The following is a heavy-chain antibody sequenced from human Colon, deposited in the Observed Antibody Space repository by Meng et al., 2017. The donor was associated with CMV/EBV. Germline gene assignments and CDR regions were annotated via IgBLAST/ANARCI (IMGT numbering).Heavy chain of an antibody. J-gene: IGHJ4*02. CDR1: GGSVNSGSYY. CDR3: AREASGWSTGIDF. Sequence: GSLRLSCNVSGGSVNSGSYYWTWIRQPPGKGLEWIGYISYSGNTNYNPSLKSQLTIEADTSRNQFSLKLTSVSAADTAMYYCAREASGWSTGIDFWGQGTLVTVSS. CDR2: ISYSGNT. D-gene: IGHD6-19*01. V-gene: IGHV4-61*01.